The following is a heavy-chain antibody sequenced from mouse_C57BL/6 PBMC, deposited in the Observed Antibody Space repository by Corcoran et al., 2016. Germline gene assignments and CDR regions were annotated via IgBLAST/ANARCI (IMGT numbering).Heavy chain of an antibody. D-gene: IGHD1-1*01. J-gene: IGHJ1*01. CDR1: GFTFSNYY. V-gene: IGHV5-17*01. CDR3: TTTGYFDV. Sequence: EVQLVESGGGLVPPGGSLRLSCVASGFTFSNYYMHWIRQAPGKGLEGLACISGAGSNIKYADSVKGRFTISRDNGKNTLYLQMSSLRTEDTAVYYCTTTGYFDVWGAGTLVTVSS. CDR2: ISGAGSNI.